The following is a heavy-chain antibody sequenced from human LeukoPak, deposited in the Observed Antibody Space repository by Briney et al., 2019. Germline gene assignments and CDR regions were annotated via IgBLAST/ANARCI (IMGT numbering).Heavy chain of an antibody. D-gene: IGHD2-15*01. V-gene: IGHV4-30-4*01. CDR3: ARDLGYCSGGSCYSGPNWFDP. CDR1: GGSISSGDYY. CDR2: IYYSGST. Sequence: SQTLSLTCTVSGGSISSGDYYWSWIRQPPGKGLEWIGYIYYSGSTYYNPSLKSRVTISVDTSKNQFSLKLSSVTAADTAVYYCARDLGYCSGGSCYSGPNWFDPWGQGTLVTVSS. J-gene: IGHJ5*02.